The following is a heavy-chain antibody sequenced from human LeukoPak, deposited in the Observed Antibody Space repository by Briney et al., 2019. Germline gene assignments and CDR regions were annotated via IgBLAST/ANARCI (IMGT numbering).Heavy chain of an antibody. J-gene: IGHJ4*02. V-gene: IGHV3-23*01. Sequence: GGSLRLSCAASGFTFSSYAMSWVRQAPGKGLEWVSAISSSGGNIYYADSVKGRFTISRDNSKNTLYLQTNSLRAEETALYYCAKASAGYGNYDYWGQGTLVTVSS. CDR1: GFTFSSYA. CDR3: AKASAGYGNYDY. CDR2: ISSSGGNI. D-gene: IGHD5-12*01.